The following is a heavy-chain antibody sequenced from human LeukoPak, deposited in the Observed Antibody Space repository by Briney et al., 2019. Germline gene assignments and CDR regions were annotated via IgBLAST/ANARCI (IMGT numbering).Heavy chain of an antibody. Sequence: ASVKVSCKASGYTFTSYGISWVRQAPGQGLEWMGWISAYNGNTNYAQKLQGRVTMTTDTSTNTAYMELRSLRSDDTAVYYCARVLSVAGSYGMDVWGQGTTVTVSS. D-gene: IGHD6-19*01. CDR1: GYTFTSYG. V-gene: IGHV1-18*01. J-gene: IGHJ6*02. CDR3: ARVLSVAGSYGMDV. CDR2: ISAYNGNT.